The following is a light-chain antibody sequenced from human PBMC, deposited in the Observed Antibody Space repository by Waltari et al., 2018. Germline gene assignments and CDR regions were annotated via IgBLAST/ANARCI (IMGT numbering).Light chain of an antibody. Sequence: QQPSKGHRYLVMVNRDVSHKKGDGIPDRFSGSSSGAERFLTISSLQSEDEADYFCQTWGFGIEVFGGGTKLTVL. CDR2: VNRDVSH. J-gene: IGLJ3*02. V-gene: IGLV4-69*01. CDR3: QTWGFGIEV.